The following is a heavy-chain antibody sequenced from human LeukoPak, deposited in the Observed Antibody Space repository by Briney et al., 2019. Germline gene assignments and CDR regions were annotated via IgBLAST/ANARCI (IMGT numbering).Heavy chain of an antibody. CDR3: AKDETPRNGLFDGFDI. D-gene: IGHD3/OR15-3a*01. CDR2: ITLDGSDS. V-gene: IGHV3-7*03. CDR1: GFPFSSYW. J-gene: IGHJ3*02. Sequence: GGSLRLSCAASGFPFSSYWMAWVRQAPGKGLEWVATITLDGSDSYYVDSVKGRFTVSRDNAKNSLYLQMNSLRAEDTAVYYCAKDETPRNGLFDGFDIWGQGTKVTVSS.